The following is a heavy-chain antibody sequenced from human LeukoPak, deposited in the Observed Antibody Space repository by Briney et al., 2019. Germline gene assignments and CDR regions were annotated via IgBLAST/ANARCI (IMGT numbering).Heavy chain of an antibody. D-gene: IGHD6-19*01. V-gene: IGHV4-59*08. CDR2: IYYSGGT. CDR3: ARQTDSSGWYRLGNWFDP. Sequence: SETLSLTCTVSGGSISSYYWSWIRQPPGKGLEWIGYIYYSGGTNYNPSLKSRVTISVDTSKNQFSLKLSSVTAADTAVYYCARQTDSSGWYRLGNWFDPWGQGTLVTVSS. J-gene: IGHJ5*02. CDR1: GGSISSYY.